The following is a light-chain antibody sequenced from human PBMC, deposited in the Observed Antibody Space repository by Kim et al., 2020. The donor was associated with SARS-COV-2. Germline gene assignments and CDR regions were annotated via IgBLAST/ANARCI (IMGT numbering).Light chain of an antibody. J-gene: IGKJ1*01. Sequence: SPGERATLSCRASQSVSSTLAWYQKKPGQAPRLLIYGASTRATGIPARFSGSGSGTEFTLTISSLQSEDFAVYYCQQYNNWPPWTFGQGTKVDIK. CDR1: QSVSST. CDR2: GAS. V-gene: IGKV3-15*01. CDR3: QQYNNWPPWT.